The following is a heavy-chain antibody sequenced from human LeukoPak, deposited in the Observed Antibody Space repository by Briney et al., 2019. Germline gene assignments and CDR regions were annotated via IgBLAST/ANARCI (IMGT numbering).Heavy chain of an antibody. Sequence: ASVKVSCKASAYTSPNYGITWVRQAPGRGLEWMGWISTYNGNTQYAQNFQGRLTMTTDTPTKTVYMELRSLRSNDTAVYYCALPAKGAFFYYYMEVWGKGTTDTVSS. J-gene: IGHJ6*03. D-gene: IGHD2-2*01. CDR1: AYTSPNYG. V-gene: IGHV1-18*01. CDR2: ISTYNGNT. CDR3: ALPAKGAFFYYYMEV.